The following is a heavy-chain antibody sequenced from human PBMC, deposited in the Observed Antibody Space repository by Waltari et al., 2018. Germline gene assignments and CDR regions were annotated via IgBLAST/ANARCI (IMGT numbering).Heavy chain of an antibody. D-gene: IGHD1-26*01. Sequence: EVQLLESGGGLVQPGGSLRLSCAASGFTFSSYAMSWVSQAPGKGLEWVSAISGSGGSTYYADSVKGRFTISRDNSKNTLYLQMNSLRAEDTAVYYCAKAGTRFLGELLRRYYYYGMDVWGQGTTVTVSS. J-gene: IGHJ6*02. CDR2: ISGSGGST. CDR1: GFTFSSYA. V-gene: IGHV3-23*01. CDR3: AKAGTRFLGELLRRYYYYGMDV.